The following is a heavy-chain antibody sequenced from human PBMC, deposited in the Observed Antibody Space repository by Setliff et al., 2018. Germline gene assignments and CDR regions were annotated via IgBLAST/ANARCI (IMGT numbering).Heavy chain of an antibody. Sequence: GGSLRLSCAASGFTFSSYSMNWVRQAPGKGLEWVSYISSSGSTIYYADSVKGRFTISRDNAKNSLFLQMNSLRAEDTAVYYCCGGSYSYNFDYWGQGTLVTVSS. CDR2: ISSSGSTI. CDR3: CGGSYSYNFDY. D-gene: IGHD1-26*01. CDR1: GFTFSSYS. J-gene: IGHJ4*02. V-gene: IGHV3-48*04.